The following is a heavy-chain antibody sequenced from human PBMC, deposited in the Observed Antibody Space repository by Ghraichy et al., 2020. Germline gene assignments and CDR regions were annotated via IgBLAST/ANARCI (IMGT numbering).Heavy chain of an antibody. Sequence: SETLSLTCTVSGGSISSSSYYWGWIRQPPGKGLEWIGSIYYSGSTYYNPSLKSRVTISVDTSKNQFSLKLSSVTAADTAVYYCARPAYLGDGYNYPYYFDYWGQGTLVTVSS. CDR3: ARPAYLGDGYNYPYYFDY. D-gene: IGHD5-24*01. CDR1: GGSISSSSYY. V-gene: IGHV4-39*01. J-gene: IGHJ4*02. CDR2: IYYSGST.